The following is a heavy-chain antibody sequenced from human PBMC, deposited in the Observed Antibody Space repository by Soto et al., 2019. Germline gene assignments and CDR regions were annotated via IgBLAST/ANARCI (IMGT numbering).Heavy chain of an antibody. D-gene: IGHD3-10*01. V-gene: IGHV3-49*03. CDR3: TNDREVVRGVPYYYYGMDV. CDR2: IRSKAYGGTT. Sequence: GGSLRLSCTASGFTFGDYAMSWFRQAPGKGLEWVGFIRSKAYGGTTEYAASVKGRFTISRDDSKSIAYLQMNSLKTEDTAVYYCTNDREVVRGVPYYYYGMDVWGQGTTVTVSS. CDR1: GFTFGDYA. J-gene: IGHJ6*02.